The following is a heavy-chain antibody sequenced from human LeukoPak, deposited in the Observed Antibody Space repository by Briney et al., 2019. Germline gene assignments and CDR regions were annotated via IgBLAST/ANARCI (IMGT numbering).Heavy chain of an antibody. D-gene: IGHD4-17*01. CDR1: RFTFCSYS. V-gene: IGHV3-21*01. Sequence: PRGSPRLSSAASRFTFCSYSMNWGRHAPGKGLEWVSSISSSSSYIYYANSVKGRFTISRDHATNSLYLQMNSLRAEDTAVYYCARTITVTTGFDCWGRGTLVSASS. CDR2: ISSSSSYI. J-gene: IGHJ4*02. CDR3: ARTITVTTGFDC.